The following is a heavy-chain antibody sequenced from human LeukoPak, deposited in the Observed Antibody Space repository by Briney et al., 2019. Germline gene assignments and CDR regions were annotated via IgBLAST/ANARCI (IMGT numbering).Heavy chain of an antibody. CDR2: ISGSGGST. CDR3: AKSLEALSIVATIPVDY. Sequence: GGSLRLSCAAAGFTFSSYAMSWVRQAPGKGLEWVSAISGSGGSTYYADSVKGRFSISRDSSKNTLYLQMNSLRAEDTAVYYCAKSLEALSIVATIPVDYWGQGTLVTVSS. V-gene: IGHV3-23*01. D-gene: IGHD5-12*01. J-gene: IGHJ4*02. CDR1: GFTFSSYA.